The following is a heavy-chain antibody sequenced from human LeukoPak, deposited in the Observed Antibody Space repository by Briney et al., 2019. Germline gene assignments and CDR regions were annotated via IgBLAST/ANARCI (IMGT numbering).Heavy chain of an antibody. J-gene: IGHJ4*02. Sequence: SETLSLTCTVSGGSISSSSYYWGWIRQPPGKGLEWIGSIYYSGSTYYNPSLKSRVTISVDTSKNQFSLELSSVTAADTAVYYCARDYDILTGYYFRSKYYFDYWGQGTLVTVSS. CDR2: IYYSGST. V-gene: IGHV4-39*01. D-gene: IGHD3-9*01. CDR1: GGSISSSSYY. CDR3: ARDYDILTGYYFRSKYYFDY.